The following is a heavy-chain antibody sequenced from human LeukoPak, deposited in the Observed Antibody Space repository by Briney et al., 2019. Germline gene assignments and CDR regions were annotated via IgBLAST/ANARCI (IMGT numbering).Heavy chain of an antibody. Sequence: PGGSLRLSCAASGFTFSSYGMHWVRQAPGKGLEWVAVISYDGSNKYYADSVKGRFTISRDNSKNTLYLQMNSLRAEDTAVYYCAKDHSYDYGDYFDYWGQGTLVTVSS. D-gene: IGHD4-17*01. J-gene: IGHJ4*02. V-gene: IGHV3-30*18. CDR2: ISYDGSNK. CDR3: AKDHSYDYGDYFDY. CDR1: GFTFSSYG.